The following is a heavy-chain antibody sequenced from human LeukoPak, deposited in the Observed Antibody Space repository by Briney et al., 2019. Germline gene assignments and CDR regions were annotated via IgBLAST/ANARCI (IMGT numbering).Heavy chain of an antibody. CDR2: IKSKTDGGTT. CDR3: TTAYYCTNGVCHDY. Sequence: GGSLRLSCTASGFTFGDYAMSWFRQAPGKGLEWVGRIKSKTDGGTTDYAAPVKGRFIISRDDSKNTLYLQMNSLKTEDTAVYYCTTAYYCTNGVCHDYWGQGTLVTVSS. J-gene: IGHJ4*02. CDR1: GFTFGDYA. D-gene: IGHD2-8*01. V-gene: IGHV3-15*01.